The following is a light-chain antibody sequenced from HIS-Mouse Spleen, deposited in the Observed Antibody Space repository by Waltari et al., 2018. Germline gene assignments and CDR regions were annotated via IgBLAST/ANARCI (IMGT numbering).Light chain of an antibody. CDR3: QVWDSSSDHVV. J-gene: IGLJ2*01. V-gene: IGLV3-21*03. Sequence: SYVLTQPPSVSVAPGKTARITCGGNNIGSKSVHWYQQKPGKAPVLVVYDESDRPSGIPERFSGSNSGNTATLTISRVEAGDEADYYCQVWDSSSDHVVFGGGTKLTVL. CDR2: DES. CDR1: NIGSKS.